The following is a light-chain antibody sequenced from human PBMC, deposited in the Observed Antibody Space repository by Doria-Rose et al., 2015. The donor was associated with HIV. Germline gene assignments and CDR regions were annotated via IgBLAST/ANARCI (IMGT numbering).Light chain of an antibody. CDR2: GAS. V-gene: IGKV3-20*01. J-gene: IGKJ1*01. Sequence: EIVLTQSPGTLSLSPGERATLSCKASQSVSANYLAWYQQRPGQSPRLLIYGASSRATDIPDRFSGSGSGTDFTPTISRLEPEDFAVYYCHQYASSRTFGQGTKAEIK. CDR3: HQYASSRT. CDR1: QSVSANY.